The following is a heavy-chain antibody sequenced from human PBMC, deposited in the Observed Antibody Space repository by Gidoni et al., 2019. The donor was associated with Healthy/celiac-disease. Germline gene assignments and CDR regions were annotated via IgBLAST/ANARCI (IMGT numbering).Heavy chain of an antibody. D-gene: IGHD3-22*01. CDR3: ARAYYDSSGYYDY. CDR1: GGSISSYY. Sequence: QVQLQESGPGLVKPSETLSLTCTVSGGSISSYYWSWIRQPPGKGLEWSGYIYYSGSTNYNPSLKSRVTISVDTSKNQFSLKLSSVTAADTAVYYCARAYYDSSGYYDYWGQGTLVTVSS. J-gene: IGHJ4*02. CDR2: IYYSGST. V-gene: IGHV4-59*01.